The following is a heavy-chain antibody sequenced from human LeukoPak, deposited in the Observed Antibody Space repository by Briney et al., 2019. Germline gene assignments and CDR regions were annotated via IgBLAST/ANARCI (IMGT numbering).Heavy chain of an antibody. V-gene: IGHV2-5*01. CDR3: AHNFGRGNSGYLDY. CDR2: IYWNDDK. J-gene: IGHJ4*02. CDR1: GCSLSTSGVG. D-gene: IGHD2-21*02. Sequence: SGPTLVNPTQTLTLTCTFSGCSLSTSGVGVGWIRQPPGKALEWLALIYWNDDKRYSPSLKSRLTITKDTSKNQVVLTMTNMDPVDTATYYCAHNFGRGNSGYLDYWGQGTLVTVSS.